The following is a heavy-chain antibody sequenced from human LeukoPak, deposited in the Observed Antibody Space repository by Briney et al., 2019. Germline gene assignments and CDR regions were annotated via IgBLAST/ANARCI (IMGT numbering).Heavy chain of an antibody. CDR3: ARDRGCSVTSCRYNWFDP. V-gene: IGHV3-23*01. D-gene: IGHD2-2*01. J-gene: IGHJ5*02. CDR1: GFTFSNYA. CDR2: IAASGASS. Sequence: RGSLRLSCAASGFTFSNYAMAWVRQAPGKGLEWVSFIAASGASSDYADSVKGRFTISRDNSKNTLYLQMYSLRVDDTAIYHCARDRGCSVTSCRYNWFDPWGQGTLVTVSS.